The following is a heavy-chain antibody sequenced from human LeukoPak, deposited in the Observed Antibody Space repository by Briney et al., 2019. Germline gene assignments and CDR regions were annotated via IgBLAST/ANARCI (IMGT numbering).Heavy chain of an antibody. V-gene: IGHV3-21*01. Sequence: GGSLRLSCAASGFTFSSYSMNWVRQAPGKGLEWVSSISSSSSYIYYADSVKGRFTISRDNAKNSPYLQMNSLRAEDTAVYYCARADDYGDYIHAFDIWGQGTMVTVSS. J-gene: IGHJ3*02. CDR2: ISSSSSYI. D-gene: IGHD4-17*01. CDR1: GFTFSSYS. CDR3: ARADDYGDYIHAFDI.